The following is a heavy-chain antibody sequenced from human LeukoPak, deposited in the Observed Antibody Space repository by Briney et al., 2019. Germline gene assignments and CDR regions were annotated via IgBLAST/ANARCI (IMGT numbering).Heavy chain of an antibody. CDR3: ARDSSGPLNWFDP. V-gene: IGHV1-2*02. J-gene: IGHJ5*02. CDR2: IHPNSDDT. CDR1: GYTFSDHQ. Sequence: ASVTVSRKPSGYTFSDHQIHWVRQPPGQELEWMGLIHPNSDDTNYSQKFQGRVTLTSDTSIQKDSVELSRLTANDTDVYYCARDSSGPLNWFDPCGQGALVTVSS. D-gene: IGHD6-25*01.